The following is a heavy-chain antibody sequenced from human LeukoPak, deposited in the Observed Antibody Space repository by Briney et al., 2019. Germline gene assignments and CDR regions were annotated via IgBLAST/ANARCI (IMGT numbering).Heavy chain of an antibody. CDR1: GGSLSSSSYY. J-gene: IGHJ3*02. V-gene: IGHV4-39*01. D-gene: IGHD3-3*01. Sequence: SETLSLTRTVSGGSLSSSSYYWGWIRRPPGRGLGWIGSIYYSGSTYYNPSLKSRVPISVDTSKIQFSLKLSSVTAADTAVYYCSRHTTIYDFWSGYYLNAFDIWGQGTMVTVSS. CDR3: SRHTTIYDFWSGYYLNAFDI. CDR2: IYYSGST.